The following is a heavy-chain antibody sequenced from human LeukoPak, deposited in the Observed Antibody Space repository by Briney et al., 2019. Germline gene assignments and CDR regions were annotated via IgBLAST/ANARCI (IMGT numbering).Heavy chain of an antibody. CDR3: ARSIVVVVAATRWFDP. CDR2: IYYSGST. V-gene: IGHV4-39*01. CDR1: GGSISSSSYY. Sequence: SETLSLTCTVSGGSISSSSYYWGWIRQPPGKGLEWIGSIYYSGSTHYNPSLKSRVTISVDTSKNQFSLKLSSVTAADTAVYYCARSIVVVVAATRWFDPWGQGTLVTVSS. D-gene: IGHD2-15*01. J-gene: IGHJ5*02.